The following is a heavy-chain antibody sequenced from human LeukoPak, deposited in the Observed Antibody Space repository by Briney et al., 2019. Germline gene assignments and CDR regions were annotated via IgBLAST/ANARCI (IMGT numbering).Heavy chain of an antibody. D-gene: IGHD5-18*01. Sequence: GGPLRLSCSASGFSFSLYWMSWVRQAPGKGLEWVAVIWYDGSNKYYADSVKGRFTISRDNSKNTLYLQMNSLRAEDTAVYYCVRVTHSSYSYGYGHGDYWGQGTLVTVSS. V-gene: IGHV3-33*08. J-gene: IGHJ4*02. CDR2: IWYDGSNK. CDR3: VRVTHSSYSYGYGHGDY. CDR1: GFSFSLYW.